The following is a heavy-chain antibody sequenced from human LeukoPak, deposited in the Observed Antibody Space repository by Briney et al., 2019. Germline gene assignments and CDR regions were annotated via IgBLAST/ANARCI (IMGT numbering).Heavy chain of an antibody. CDR3: AKGVGYCSGGSCQQFDY. CDR2: ISSSGTTI. Sequence: PGGSLRLSCAASGFTFRTSVMNWVRQAPGKGLEWVSYISSSGTTISYAQSVKGRITISRDNSKNTLYLQMNSLRAEDTAVYYRAKGVGYCSGGSCQQFDYWGQGTLVTVSS. CDR1: GFTFRTSV. D-gene: IGHD2-15*01. J-gene: IGHJ4*02. V-gene: IGHV3-48*01.